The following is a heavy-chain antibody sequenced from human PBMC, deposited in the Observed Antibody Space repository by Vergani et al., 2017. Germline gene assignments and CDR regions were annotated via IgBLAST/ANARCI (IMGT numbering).Heavy chain of an antibody. V-gene: IGHV3-21*02. D-gene: IGHD6-13*01. CDR1: GFSFSSYS. Sequence: EVQLVESGGGLVKPGGSLRLSCAASGFSFSSYSMNWVRQAPGKGLEWVASISGSSSYVFYRDSVEGRFTITRDNAKKSVYLQMNSLRAEDTAMYFCARDMQLVLRGLDYWGQGTLVTVSS. J-gene: IGHJ4*02. CDR3: ARDMQLVLRGLDY. CDR2: ISGSSSYV.